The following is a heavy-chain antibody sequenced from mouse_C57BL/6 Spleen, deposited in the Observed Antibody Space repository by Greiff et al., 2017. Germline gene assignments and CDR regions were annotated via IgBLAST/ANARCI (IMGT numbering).Heavy chain of an antibody. D-gene: IGHD1-1*02. CDR3: THYGPHYYAMDY. CDR1: GYTFTDYE. Sequence: QVQLKQSGAELVRPGASVTLSCKASGYTFTDYEMHWVKQTPVHGLEWIGAIDPETGGTAYNQKFKGKAILTADKSSSTAYMELRSLTSEDSAVYYCTHYGPHYYAMDYWGQGTSVTVSS. CDR2: IDPETGGT. V-gene: IGHV1-15*01. J-gene: IGHJ4*01.